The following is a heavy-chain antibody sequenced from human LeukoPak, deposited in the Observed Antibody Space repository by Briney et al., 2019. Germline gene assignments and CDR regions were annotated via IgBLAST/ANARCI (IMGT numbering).Heavy chain of an antibody. CDR2: IYYSGST. Sequence: SETLSLTCTVSGGSISSYYWSWIRQPPGKGLVWIGYIYYSGSTDYNPTLKSRVTISADTSKNQFSLKLSSVTAADTAVYYCAKSRDGYKLLNYWGQGTLVTVSS. J-gene: IGHJ4*02. V-gene: IGHV4-59*01. CDR3: AKSRDGYKLLNY. CDR1: GGSISSYY. D-gene: IGHD5-24*01.